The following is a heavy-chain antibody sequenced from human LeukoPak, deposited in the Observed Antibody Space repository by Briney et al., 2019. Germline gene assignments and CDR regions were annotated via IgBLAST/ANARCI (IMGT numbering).Heavy chain of an antibody. CDR2: IYYSGST. J-gene: IGHJ4*02. D-gene: IGHD1-26*01. V-gene: IGHV4-59*01. Sequence: SETLSLTCTVSGGSISSYYWSWIRQPPGKGLEWIGYIYYSGSTNYNPSLTSRVTISVDTSKNQFSLKLSSVTAADTAVYYCAREREDYFDYWGQGTLVTVSS. CDR3: AREREDYFDY. CDR1: GGSISSYY.